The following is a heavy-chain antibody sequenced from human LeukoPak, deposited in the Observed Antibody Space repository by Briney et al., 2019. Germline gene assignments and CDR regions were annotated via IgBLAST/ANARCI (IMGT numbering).Heavy chain of an antibody. D-gene: IGHD1-26*01. CDR3: AREQEVGATREVGAFDI. V-gene: IGHV3-21*01. Sequence: TGGSLRLSCAASGFTFSSYSMNWVRQAPGKGLEWVSAISGDSRYIYYADSVRGRFTISRDNAKNSLYLQMNSLRAEDTAVYYCAREQEVGATREVGAFDIWGQGTMVTVSS. CDR1: GFTFSSYS. CDR2: ISGDSRYI. J-gene: IGHJ3*02.